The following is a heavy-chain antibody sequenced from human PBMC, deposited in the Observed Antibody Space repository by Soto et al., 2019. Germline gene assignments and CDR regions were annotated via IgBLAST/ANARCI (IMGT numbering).Heavy chain of an antibody. J-gene: IGHJ4*02. CDR1: GYSFISSW. CDR2: IYPGDSDT. V-gene: IGHV5-51*01. D-gene: IGHD6-13*01. CDR3: ARMVAASGTAFDY. Sequence: PGESLKISCQASGYSFISSWIGWVRQMPGKGLEWMGIIYPGDSDTRYSPSFQGQVTISADKYTSTAYLQWSSLKASDTATYYCARMVAASGTAFDYWGQGALVTVSS.